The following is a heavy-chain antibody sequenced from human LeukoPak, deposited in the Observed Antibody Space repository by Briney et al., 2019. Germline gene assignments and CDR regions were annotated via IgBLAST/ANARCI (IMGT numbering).Heavy chain of an antibody. V-gene: IGHV3-23*01. Sequence: QTGGSLRLSCAASGFTFSSYAMSWVRQAPGEGLEWVSAISGSGGSTYYADSVKGRFTISRDNFKNTLYLQMNSLRAEDTAAYYCAKDLVYSYGLRWWGQGTMVTVSS. D-gene: IGHD5-18*01. CDR3: AKDLVYSYGLRW. CDR2: ISGSGGST. CDR1: GFTFSSYA. J-gene: IGHJ3*01.